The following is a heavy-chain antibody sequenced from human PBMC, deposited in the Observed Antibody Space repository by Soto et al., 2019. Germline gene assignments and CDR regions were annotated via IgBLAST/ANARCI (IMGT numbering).Heavy chain of an antibody. D-gene: IGHD2-2*02. CDR2: IYYSGST. V-gene: IGHV4-30-4*01. Sequence: QVQLQESGPGLVKPSQTLSLTCTVSGGSISSGDYYWSWIRQPPGKGLEWSGYIYYSGSTSYNPSLKSRVTISVDTSKTQFSLKPSPVTAADTAVYYCARARLRYQLLYGDWFDPWGQGTLVTVSS. J-gene: IGHJ5*02. CDR1: GGSISSGDYY. CDR3: ARARLRYQLLYGDWFDP.